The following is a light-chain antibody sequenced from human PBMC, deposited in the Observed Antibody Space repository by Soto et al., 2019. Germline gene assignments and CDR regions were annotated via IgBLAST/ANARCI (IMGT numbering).Light chain of an antibody. V-gene: IGLV2-8*01. CDR1: XXDVGGYNY. CDR3: SSYAGSNNSLYV. CDR2: EVS. Sequence: QSALTXPPSXXXXXGQSVTISCTGTXXDVGGYNYISWYQQHPGKAPKLMIYEVSKRPSGVPDRFSGSKSGNTASLTVSGLQAEDEADYYCSSYAGSNNSLYVFGTGTKLTVL. J-gene: IGLJ1*01.